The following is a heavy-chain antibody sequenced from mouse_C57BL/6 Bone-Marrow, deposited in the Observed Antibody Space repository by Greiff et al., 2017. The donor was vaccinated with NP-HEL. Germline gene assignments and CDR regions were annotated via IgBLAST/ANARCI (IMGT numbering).Heavy chain of an antibody. D-gene: IGHD2-5*01. V-gene: IGHV1-55*01. CDR2: IYPGSGST. J-gene: IGHJ2*01. CDR3: ARYPYYSNYDYFDY. Sequence: QVQLQQPGAELVKPGASVKMSCKASGYTFTSYWITWVKQRPGQGLEWIGDIYPGSGSTNYNEKFKSKATLTIDTSSSTAYMQLSSLTSEDSAVYYCARYPYYSNYDYFDYWGQGTTLTVSS. CDR1: GYTFTSYW.